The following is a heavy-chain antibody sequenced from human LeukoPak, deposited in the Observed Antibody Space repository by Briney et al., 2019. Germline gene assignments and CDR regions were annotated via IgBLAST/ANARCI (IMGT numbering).Heavy chain of an antibody. CDR3: ARDVGKAY. CDR2: IHSSGNT. J-gene: IGHJ4*02. CDR1: GFSISTYY. Sequence: SETLSLTCTVSGFSISTYYWSWFRQPAGKGLEWIGRIHSSGNTNYNTSLQSRVSLSIDTSQNQFSLRLTSLTAADTAVYFCARDVGKAYWGQGLLAIVSS. D-gene: IGHD4-23*01. V-gene: IGHV4-4*07.